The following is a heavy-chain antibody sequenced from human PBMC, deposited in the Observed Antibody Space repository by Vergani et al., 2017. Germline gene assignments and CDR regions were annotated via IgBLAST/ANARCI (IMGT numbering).Heavy chain of an antibody. J-gene: IGHJ4*02. CDR3: ASRGSSSRSSPYY. CDR1: GGSISSSSYY. CDR2: IYYSGST. V-gene: IGHV4-39*01. D-gene: IGHD2-15*01. Sequence: QLQLQESGPGLVKPSETLSLTCTVSGGSISSSSYYWGWIRQPPGKGLEWIGSIYYSGSTYYTPSLKSRVTISVDTSKNTFSLKLSSVTAADTAVYYCASRGSSSRSSPYYWGQGTLVTVSS.